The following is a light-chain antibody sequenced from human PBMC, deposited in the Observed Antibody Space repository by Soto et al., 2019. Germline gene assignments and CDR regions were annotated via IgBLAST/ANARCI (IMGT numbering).Light chain of an antibody. Sequence: EIVMTQSPATLSVSPGERATLSCRASQSVSSNLAWYQQKPGQAPRLLIYGASTRAIGIPARFSGSGSGTEFTLTISSLESEDFAVYCCQQYYKWPLTFGGVTKVEIK. CDR1: QSVSSN. J-gene: IGKJ4*01. V-gene: IGKV3-15*01. CDR2: GAS. CDR3: QQYYKWPLT.